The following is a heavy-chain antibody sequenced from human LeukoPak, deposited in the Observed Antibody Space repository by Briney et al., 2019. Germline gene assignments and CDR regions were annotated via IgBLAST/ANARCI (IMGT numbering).Heavy chain of an antibody. CDR2: ISSSGSTI. J-gene: IGHJ6*02. D-gene: IGHD2/OR15-2a*01. Sequence: PGGSLRLSCAASGFTFSSYEMNWVRQAPGKGLEWVSYISSSGSTIYYADSVKGRFTISRDNAKNSLYLQMNSLRAEDTAVYYCARDTLTSFVNYGMDVWGQGTRSPSP. V-gene: IGHV3-48*03. CDR1: GFTFSSYE. CDR3: ARDTLTSFVNYGMDV.